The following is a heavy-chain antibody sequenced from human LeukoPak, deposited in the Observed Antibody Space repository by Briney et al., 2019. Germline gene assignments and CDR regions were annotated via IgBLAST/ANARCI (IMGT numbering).Heavy chain of an antibody. CDR1: GFTFSSYT. CDR3: ARKENILTGYYDH. D-gene: IGHD3-9*01. J-gene: IGHJ5*02. Sequence: YPGGSLRLSCAASGFTFSSYTMNWVRQAPGKGPEWVSSISSDSNYIYYADSVKGRFTISRDNAWNSLYPQMNSLRAEDTAVYYCARKENILTGYYDHWGQGTLVTVSS. V-gene: IGHV3-21*01. CDR2: ISSDSNYI.